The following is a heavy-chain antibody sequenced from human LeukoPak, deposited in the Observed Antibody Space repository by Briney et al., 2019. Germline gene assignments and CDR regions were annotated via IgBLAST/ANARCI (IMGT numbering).Heavy chain of an antibody. J-gene: IGHJ4*02. CDR2: ISYDGSNK. V-gene: IGHV3-30-3*01. Sequence: GGSLRLSCAASGFTFSRYAMHWVRQAPGKGLEWVAGISYDGSNKYYADSVKGRFTISRDNSKNTLYLQMNSLRAEDTAVYYCARAWGFIVAAGTTFDYWGQGTLVTVSP. D-gene: IGHD6-13*01. CDR3: ARAWGFIVAAGTTFDY. CDR1: GFTFSRYA.